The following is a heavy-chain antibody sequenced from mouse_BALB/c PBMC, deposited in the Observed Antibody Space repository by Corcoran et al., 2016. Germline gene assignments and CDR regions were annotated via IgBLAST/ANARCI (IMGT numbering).Heavy chain of an antibody. J-gene: IGHJ1*01. V-gene: IGHV8-12*01. CDR1: GISLSTSVMG. Sequence: QVTLKESVPGLLQPSQTLSLTCSFSGISLSTSVMGVSWIRQPSGKGLEWLAHIYWDDDKRYNPSLKSRLTISKETSSNQVFLKITSVDTADTATYYCARTSYWYCDVWGAGTTVTVSS. CDR3: ARTSYWYCDV. CDR2: IYWDDDK.